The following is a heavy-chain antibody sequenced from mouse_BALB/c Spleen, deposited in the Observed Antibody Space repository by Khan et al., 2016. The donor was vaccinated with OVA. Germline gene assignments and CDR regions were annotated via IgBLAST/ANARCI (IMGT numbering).Heavy chain of an antibody. Sequence: VQLKQSGAELVKPGASVTLSCTASGFNFKDTYLHWVNQRPEQGLEWVGRIDPENGYVKFDPKFQGKATITADTSSSTVYLQLSSLTSEDTAVYYCARISCYHGSYWGQGTLVTVS. V-gene: IGHV14-3*02. D-gene: IGHD1-1*01. CDR2: IDPENGYV. CDR3: ARISCYHGSY. CDR1: GFNFKDTY. J-gene: IGHJ3*01.